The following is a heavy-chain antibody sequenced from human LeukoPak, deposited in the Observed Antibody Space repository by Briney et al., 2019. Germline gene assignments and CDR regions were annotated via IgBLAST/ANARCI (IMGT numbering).Heavy chain of an antibody. CDR2: LNPSSGDA. V-gene: IGHV1-2*06. CDR3: ARARWQLVPYFDS. D-gene: IGHD6-6*01. CDR1: AYTFTGYY. J-gene: IGHJ4*02. Sequence: GASVKVSCKASAYTFTGYYMNWVRQAPGQGLEWMGRLNPSSGDAIYAQKFQGRVAMTRDTSISTAYLELGSLRSDDTAVYFCARARWQLVPYFDSWGQGTLVTVSS.